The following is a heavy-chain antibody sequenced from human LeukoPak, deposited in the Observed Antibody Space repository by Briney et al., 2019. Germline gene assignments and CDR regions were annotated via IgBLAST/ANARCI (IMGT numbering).Heavy chain of an antibody. CDR1: GGSISSYY. V-gene: IGHV4-59*12. CDR3: ARDLGGYNYGYSFDF. D-gene: IGHD5-18*01. Sequence: SETLSLTCTVSGGSISSYYWSWIRQPPGKGLEWIGYIYSSGSTTYNPSLKSRVTMSVDTSKNQFSLRLSSVTAADTAVYYCARDLGGYNYGYSFDFWGQGTLVSVSS. J-gene: IGHJ4*02. CDR2: IYSSGST.